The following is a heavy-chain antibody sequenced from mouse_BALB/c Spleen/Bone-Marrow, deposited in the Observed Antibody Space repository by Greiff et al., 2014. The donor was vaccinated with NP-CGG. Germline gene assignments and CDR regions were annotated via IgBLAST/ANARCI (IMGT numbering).Heavy chain of an antibody. CDR1: GYSFTSYW. CDR3: TRSELRRGGYALDY. V-gene: IGHV1S81*02. D-gene: IGHD2-12*01. Sequence: QVQLQQPRAELVKPGASVKLSCKASGYSFTSYWMHWVKQRPGQGLEWIGEISPSNGRSNYNEKFKSKATLTVDKSSSTAYRQLSGLTSEDSAVYYCTRSELRRGGYALDYWGLGTSVTVSS. CDR2: ISPSNGRS. J-gene: IGHJ4*01.